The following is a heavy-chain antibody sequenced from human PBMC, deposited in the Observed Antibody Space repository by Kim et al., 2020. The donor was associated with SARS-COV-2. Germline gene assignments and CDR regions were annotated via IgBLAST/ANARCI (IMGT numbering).Heavy chain of an antibody. D-gene: IGHD6-13*01. CDR2: IYYSGST. V-gene: IGHV4-39*01. J-gene: IGHJ4*02. CDR3: ARHPGQQPIDY. Sequence: SETLSLTCTVSGGSISSSSYYWGWIRQPPGKGLEWIGSIYYSGSTYYNPSLKSRVTISVDTSKNQFSLRLSSVTAADTAVYYCARHPGQQPIDYWGQGTL. CDR1: GGSISSSSYY.